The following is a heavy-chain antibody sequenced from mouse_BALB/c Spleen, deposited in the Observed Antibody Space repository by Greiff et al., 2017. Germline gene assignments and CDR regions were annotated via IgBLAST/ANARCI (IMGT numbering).Heavy chain of an antibody. V-gene: IGHV5-17*02. CDR2: ISSGSSTI. CDR1: GFTFSSFG. J-gene: IGHJ4*01. CDR3: ARSPLLYYAMDY. Sequence: EVQRVESGGGLVQPGGSRKLSCAASGFTFSSFGMHWVRQAPEKGLEWVAYISSGSSTIYYADTVKGRFTISRDNPKNTLFLQMTSLRSEDTAMYYCARSPLLYYAMDYWGQGTSVTVSS. D-gene: IGHD1-2*01.